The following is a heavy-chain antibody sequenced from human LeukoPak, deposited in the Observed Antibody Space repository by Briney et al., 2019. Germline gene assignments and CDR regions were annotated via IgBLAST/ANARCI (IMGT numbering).Heavy chain of an antibody. CDR3: VKDRDSSGYGSFDM. Sequence: GGSLRLSCSASGFXFSSYAIHWVRQAPGKGLEHVSSISNDGGSTYYSYSLKGRSTISRDSSRNTLYLQMSSLRADDTAVYYCVKDRDSSGYGSFDMWGQGTIVTVSS. V-gene: IGHV3-64D*09. CDR1: GFXFSSYA. J-gene: IGHJ3*02. CDR2: ISNDGGST. D-gene: IGHD3-22*01.